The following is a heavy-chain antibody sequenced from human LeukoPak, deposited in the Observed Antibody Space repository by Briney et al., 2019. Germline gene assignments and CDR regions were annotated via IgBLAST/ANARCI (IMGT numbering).Heavy chain of an antibody. D-gene: IGHD1-26*01. CDR1: GLTFSSYA. CDR2: IRDSGSST. CDR3: ATYGPQDSGSSHFDY. V-gene: IGHV3-23*01. Sequence: GGSLRLSCAASGLTFSSYAMSWVRQAPGKGLEWVSAIRDSGSSTHYADSVKGRFTTSRDNSKNTLFLQMNSLGAEDTAIYYCATYGPQDSGSSHFDYWGQGALVTVSS. J-gene: IGHJ4*02.